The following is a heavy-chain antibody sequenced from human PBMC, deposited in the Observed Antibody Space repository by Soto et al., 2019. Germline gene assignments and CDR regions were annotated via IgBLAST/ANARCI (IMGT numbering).Heavy chain of an antibody. V-gene: IGHV4-39*01. CDR2: IYYSGST. J-gene: IGHJ6*03. D-gene: IGHD3-22*01. Sequence: QLQLQESGPGLVKPSETLSLTCTVSGGSISSSNYYWGWIRQPPGKGLEWIGSIYYSGSTYDNPSPKSRVTISVDTSTNQFSLKLSSVTAADTAVYYCATTVRGTVITYYYMDVWGKGTTVTVSS. CDR3: ATTVRGTVITYYYMDV. CDR1: GGSISSSNYY.